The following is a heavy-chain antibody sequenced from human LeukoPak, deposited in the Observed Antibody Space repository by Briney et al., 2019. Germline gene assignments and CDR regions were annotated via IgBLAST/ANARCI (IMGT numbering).Heavy chain of an antibody. CDR3: AKDFRYYYGSGSYYNGFA. CDR1: GFTFSNYW. CDR2: INDDGSAT. D-gene: IGHD3-10*01. J-gene: IGHJ4*02. V-gene: IGHV3-74*01. Sequence: GGSLRLSCAASGFTFSNYWMHWVRQVPGKGLVWVSRINDDGSATFYADSVKGRFTISRDNAKNTLFLQMNSLRAEDTAVYYCAKDFRYYYGSGSYYNGFAWGQGTLVTVSS.